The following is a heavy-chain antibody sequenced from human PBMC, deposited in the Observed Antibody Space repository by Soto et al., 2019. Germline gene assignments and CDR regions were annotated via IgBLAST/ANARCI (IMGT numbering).Heavy chain of an antibody. CDR1: GYTFTSYG. Sequence: ASVKVSCKASGYTFTSYGISWVRQAPGQGLEWVGWISAYNGNTNYAQKLQGRVTMTTDTSTSTAYMELRSLRSDDTAVYYCARGAAADSSGWETYYYYYGMDVCGQGTTVTVSS. CDR2: ISAYNGNT. J-gene: IGHJ6*02. CDR3: ARGAAADSSGWETYYYYYGMDV. V-gene: IGHV1-18*01. D-gene: IGHD6-19*01.